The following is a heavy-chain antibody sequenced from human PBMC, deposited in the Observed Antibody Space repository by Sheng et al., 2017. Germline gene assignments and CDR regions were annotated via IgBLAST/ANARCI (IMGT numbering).Heavy chain of an antibody. D-gene: IGHD3-3*01. CDR1: GFTFSSSA. Sequence: QLLESGGGSVQPGGSLRLSCAASGFTFSSSAMTWVRQAPGKGLEWISSISAGGRSTYYVDSVKGRFTLSRDNSNNTLYLQMHSLRAEDTAVYYCAKADDLGVPNFHYWGQGTLVTVSS. CDR3: AKADDLGVPNFHY. J-gene: IGHJ4*02. CDR2: ISAGGRST. V-gene: IGHV3-23*01.